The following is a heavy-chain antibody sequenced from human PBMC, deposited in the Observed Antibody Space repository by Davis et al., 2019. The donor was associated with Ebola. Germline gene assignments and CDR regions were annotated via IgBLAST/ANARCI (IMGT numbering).Heavy chain of an antibody. CDR2: INYSGNT. J-gene: IGHJ6*04. CDR1: GGSISSGSYY. CDR3: ARHPGMDV. V-gene: IGHV4-39*01. Sequence: MPGGSLRLSCSVSGGSISSGSYYWGWIRQPPGKGLEWIGSINYSGNTFYNPSLKSRVTISVDTSKNQFSLRLNTVTAADTAVYYCARHPGMDVWGKGTTVTVSS.